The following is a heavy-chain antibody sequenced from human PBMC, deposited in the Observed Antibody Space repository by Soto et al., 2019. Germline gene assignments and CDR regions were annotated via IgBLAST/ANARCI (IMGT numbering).Heavy chain of an antibody. D-gene: IGHD2-2*01. CDR2: IIPIFGTA. V-gene: IGHV1-69*01. Sequence: QVQLVQAGAEVKKPGSSVKVSCKASGGTFSSYAISWVRQAPGEGLEWMGGIIPIFGTANYAQKFQGRVTITADESTSTAYMELSSLRAEDTAVYSCAREGYCSSTSCSKYGMDVWGQGTTVTVS. CDR1: GGTFSSYA. CDR3: AREGYCSSTSCSKYGMDV. J-gene: IGHJ6*02.